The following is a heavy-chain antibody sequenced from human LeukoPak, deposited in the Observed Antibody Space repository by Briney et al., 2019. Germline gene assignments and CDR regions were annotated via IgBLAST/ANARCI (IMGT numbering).Heavy chain of an antibody. D-gene: IGHD2-15*01. J-gene: IGHJ5*02. CDR2: IWYDGSNK. CDR1: GFTFSSYG. V-gene: IGHV3-33*01. CDR3: ARVVLGGGWFDP. Sequence: GGSLRLSRAASGFTFSSYGMHWVRQAPGKGLEWVAVIWYDGSNKYYADSVKGRFTISRDNSKNTLYLQMNILRAEDTAVYYCARVVLGGGWFDPWGQGTLVTVSS.